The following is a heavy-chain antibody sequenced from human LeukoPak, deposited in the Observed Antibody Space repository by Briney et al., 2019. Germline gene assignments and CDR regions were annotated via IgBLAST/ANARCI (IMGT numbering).Heavy chain of an antibody. D-gene: IGHD3-22*01. J-gene: IGHJ3*02. V-gene: IGHV3-23*01. Sequence: QPGGSLRLSCAASGFTFSSYAMSWVRQAPGKGLEWVSAISGSGGSTYYADSVKGRFTISRDNSKNTLYLQMNSLGAEDTAVYYCAKGFPYYYDSSGYFSAFDIWGQGTMVTVSS. CDR2: ISGSGGST. CDR3: AKGFPYYYDSSGYFSAFDI. CDR1: GFTFSSYA.